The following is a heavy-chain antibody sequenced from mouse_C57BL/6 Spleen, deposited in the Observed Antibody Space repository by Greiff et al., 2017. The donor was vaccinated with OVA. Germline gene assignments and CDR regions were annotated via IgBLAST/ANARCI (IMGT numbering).Heavy chain of an antibody. CDR3: VEADGSSSYFDV. CDR2: IHPNSGST. V-gene: IGHV1-64*01. D-gene: IGHD1-1*01. CDR1: GYTFTSYW. J-gene: IGHJ1*03. Sequence: VPLQQPGAELVKPGASVKLSCTASGYTFTSYWMHWVKQRPGHGLEWIGMIHPNSGSTNYNEKFKSKATLTVDKSSSTAYMQLSSLTSEDSAVYYGVEADGSSSYFDVGGTGTTVTVSS.